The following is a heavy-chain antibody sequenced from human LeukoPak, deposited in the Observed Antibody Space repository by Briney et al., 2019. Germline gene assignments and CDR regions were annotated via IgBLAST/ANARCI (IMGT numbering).Heavy chain of an antibody. D-gene: IGHD1-26*01. J-gene: IGHJ4*02. CDR1: GGSISSYY. V-gene: IGHV4-59*01. CDR2: IYYSGST. Sequence: PSETLSLTCTVSGGSISSYYWSWIRQPPGKGLEGIGYIYYSGSTNYNPSLKSRVTISVDTSKNQFSLKLSSVAAADTAVYYCARYSRATLLFDYWGQGTLVTVSS. CDR3: ARYSRATLLFDY.